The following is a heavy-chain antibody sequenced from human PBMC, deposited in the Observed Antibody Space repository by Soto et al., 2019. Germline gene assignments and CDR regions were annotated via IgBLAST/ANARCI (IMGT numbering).Heavy chain of an antibody. CDR3: ASSNEGGAFDI. D-gene: IGHD3-16*01. V-gene: IGHV1-69*02. CDR1: GGTFSSYT. CDR2: IIPILGIA. J-gene: IGHJ3*02. Sequence: QVQLVQSGAEVKKPGSSVKVSCKASGGTFSSYTISWVRQAPGQELEWMGRIIPILGIANYAQKFQGRVTITADKSTYTAYMELSSLRSEDTAVYYCASSNEGGAFDIWGQGTMVTVSS.